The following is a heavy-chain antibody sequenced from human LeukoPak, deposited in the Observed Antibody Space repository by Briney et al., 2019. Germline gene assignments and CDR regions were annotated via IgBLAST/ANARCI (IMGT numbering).Heavy chain of an antibody. V-gene: IGHV1-8*01. CDR1: GYTFTSYD. J-gene: IGHJ4*02. Sequence: ASVKVFCRASGYTFTSYDINWGRHATAEGLEWMGWMIPYSGNTGYSQNFQRRVNMTRNTSISTAYMELSSLRAEDTAVYYCARGSTIFGVVIIPVLAYFDFRGQGTLVTVSS. D-gene: IGHD3-3*01. CDR2: MIPYSGNT. CDR3: ARGSTIFGVVIIPVLAYFDF.